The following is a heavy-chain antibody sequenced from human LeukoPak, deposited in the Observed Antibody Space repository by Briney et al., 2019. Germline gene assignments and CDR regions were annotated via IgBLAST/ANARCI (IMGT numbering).Heavy chain of an antibody. CDR3: ARTDGDSVIYRFDY. CDR2: ISAYNGNT. Sequence: ASVKVSCKASGYTFTSYGISWVRQAPGQGLERMGWISAYNGNTNYAQKLQGRVTMTTDTSTSTAYMELRSLRSDDMAVYYCARTDGDSVIYRFDYWGQGTLVTVSS. J-gene: IGHJ4*02. CDR1: GYTFTSYG. D-gene: IGHD6-13*01. V-gene: IGHV1-18*03.